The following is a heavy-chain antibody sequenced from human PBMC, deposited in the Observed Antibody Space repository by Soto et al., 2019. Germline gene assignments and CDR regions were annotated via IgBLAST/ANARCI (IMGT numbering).Heavy chain of an antibody. J-gene: IGHJ6*04. V-gene: IGHV4-31*03. CDR2: IYYSGST. CDR1: GGSISSGGYY. CDR3: ARAPYYYGLDV. Sequence: SETLSLTCTVSGGSISSGGYYWSWLRQHPGKGLEWIGYIYYSGSTYYNPSLKSRVTISVDTSKNQFSLKLSSVTAADTAVYYCARAPYYYGLDVWGKGTTVTVSS.